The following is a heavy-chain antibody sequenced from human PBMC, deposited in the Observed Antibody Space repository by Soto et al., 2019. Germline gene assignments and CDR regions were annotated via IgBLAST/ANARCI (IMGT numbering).Heavy chain of an antibody. D-gene: IGHD6-19*01. V-gene: IGHV4-61*01. J-gene: IGHJ5*02. CDR1: VGAVRSRSYH. Sequence: QAQLQESGPGLVKPSEPLSLTCTVSVGAVRSRSYHWGWIRQPPGKGLEWIGDIYHSGSTNYNPSPKSRVTISVDTSKTQFSLSLASVTAADAAGYYCARLSAAWFDPWCQGTLVTVAS. CDR3: ARLSAAWFDP. CDR2: IYHSGST.